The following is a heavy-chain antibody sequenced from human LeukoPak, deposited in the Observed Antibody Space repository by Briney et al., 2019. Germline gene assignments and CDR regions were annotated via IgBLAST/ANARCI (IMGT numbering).Heavy chain of an antibody. Sequence: PGGSLRLSCAASGFTFSSYGMHWVRQAPGKGLEWVAVIWYDGSNKYYADSVKGRFTISRDNAKNTLYLQMNSLRAEDTAVYYCARTEADDSSGYYFDEGFDYWGQGTLVTVSS. CDR1: GFTFSSYG. V-gene: IGHV3-33*03. D-gene: IGHD3-22*01. CDR2: IWYDGSNK. J-gene: IGHJ4*02. CDR3: ARTEADDSSGYYFDEGFDY.